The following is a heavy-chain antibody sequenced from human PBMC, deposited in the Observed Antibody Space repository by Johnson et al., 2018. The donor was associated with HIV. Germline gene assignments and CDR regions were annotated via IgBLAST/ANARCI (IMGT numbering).Heavy chain of an antibody. D-gene: IGHD1-26*01. Sequence: QVQLVESGGGVVQPGRSLRLSCAASGFTFNSYGMHWVRQAPGKGLEWVAVIWYDGSNKYYGDSVKGRFTISRDNSRDTLFLEMNSLRVEDTAVYYCAKRGELYDRTASFDAFEVWGQGTMVTVSS. CDR2: IWYDGSNK. J-gene: IGHJ3*01. CDR3: AKRGELYDRTASFDAFEV. CDR1: GFTFNSYG. V-gene: IGHV3-33*06.